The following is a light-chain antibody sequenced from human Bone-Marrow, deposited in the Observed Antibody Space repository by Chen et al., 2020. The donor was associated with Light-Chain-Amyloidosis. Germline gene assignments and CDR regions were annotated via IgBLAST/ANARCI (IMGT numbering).Light chain of an antibody. CDR1: SGSIATNY. Sequence: NFMLTHPHSVSESPGKTVIISCTRSSGSIATNYVQCYPQRPGSSPTTVIYEDDQRHSGVPDRFSGSIDRSSNSASLTISGLKTEDEADYYCQSYQGSSQGVFGGGTKLSVL. CDR3: QSYQGSSQGV. J-gene: IGLJ3*02. V-gene: IGLV6-57*01. CDR2: EDD.